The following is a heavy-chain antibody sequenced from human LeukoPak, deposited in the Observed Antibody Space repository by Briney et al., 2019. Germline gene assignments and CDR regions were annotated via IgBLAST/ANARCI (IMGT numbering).Heavy chain of an antibody. V-gene: IGHV3-23*01. CDR3: AKGGAWTTAGYFDY. J-gene: IGHJ4*02. Sequence: PGGSLRLSCAASGFTFSSYAMSWVRQAPGKGLDWVSAISASGASTYYADSVKGRFTISRDNSKNTLYLQMNSLRAEDTAVYYCAKGGAWTTAGYFDYWGQGALVTVSS. D-gene: IGHD6-13*01. CDR2: ISASGAST. CDR1: GFTFSSYA.